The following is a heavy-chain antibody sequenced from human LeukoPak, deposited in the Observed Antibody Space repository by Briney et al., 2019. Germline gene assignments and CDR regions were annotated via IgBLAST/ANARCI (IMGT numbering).Heavy chain of an antibody. D-gene: IGHD3-3*01. CDR2: ISSSSSTI. CDR3: AKDRLEWLLSSDY. V-gene: IGHV3-48*01. Sequence: GGSLRLSCAASGFTFSSYSMNWVRQAPGKGLEWVSYISSSSSTIYYADSVKGRFTISRDNSKNTLYLQMNSLRAEDTAVYYCAKDRLEWLLSSDYWGQGTLVTVSS. J-gene: IGHJ4*02. CDR1: GFTFSSYS.